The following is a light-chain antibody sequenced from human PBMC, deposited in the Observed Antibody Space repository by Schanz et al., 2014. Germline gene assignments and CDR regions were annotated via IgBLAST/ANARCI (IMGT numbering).Light chain of an antibody. CDR2: GAS. CDR3: QQYYNWPYT. V-gene: IGKV3-15*01. CDR1: QSVTSSY. J-gene: IGKJ2*01. Sequence: EIVLTQSPGTLSLSPGERATLSCRASQSVTSSYLAWYQQKPGQAPRLLIYGASTRATGIPPRFSGSGSGTEFTLTVSSLQSEDFAVYYCQQYYNWPYTFGQGTKLEIK.